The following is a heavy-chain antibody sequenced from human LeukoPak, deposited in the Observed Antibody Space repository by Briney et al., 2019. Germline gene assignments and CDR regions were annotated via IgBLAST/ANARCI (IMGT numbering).Heavy chain of an antibody. Sequence: SETLSLTCAVYGGSFSGYYWSWIRQPPGKGREWIGEINHSGSTNYNPSLKSRVTISVDTSKNQFSLKLSSVTAADTAVYYCARAPISSSAFDIWGQGTMVTVSS. J-gene: IGHJ3*02. CDR1: GGSFSGYY. D-gene: IGHD3-3*01. V-gene: IGHV4-34*01. CDR2: INHSGST. CDR3: ARAPISSSAFDI.